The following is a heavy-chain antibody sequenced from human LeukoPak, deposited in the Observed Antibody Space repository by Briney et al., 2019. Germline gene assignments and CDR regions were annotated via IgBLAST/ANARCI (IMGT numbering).Heavy chain of an antibody. CDR3: ARAYYGDYSDAFDI. J-gene: IGHJ3*02. CDR2: INPNTGAA. CDR1: GYTFTSYG. D-gene: IGHD4-17*01. V-gene: IGHV1-2*02. Sequence: ASVKVSCKASGYTFTSYGISWVRQAPGQGLEWMGWINPNTGAANYAQSFQGRITMTRDTSINTAYLDLSRLRSDDAAVYYCARAYYGDYSDAFDIWGQGTMVTVSS.